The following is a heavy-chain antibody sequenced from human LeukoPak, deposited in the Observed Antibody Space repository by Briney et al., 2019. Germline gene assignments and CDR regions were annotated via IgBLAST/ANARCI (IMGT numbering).Heavy chain of an antibody. CDR3: AKGNRHFWSGYYADY. J-gene: IGHJ4*02. D-gene: IGHD3-3*02. Sequence: GSLRLSCAASGFTFSSYGMHWVRQAPGKGLEWVAFIRYDGSNKYYADSVKGRFTISRDNSKNTLYLQMNSLRAEDTAVYYCAKGNRHFWSGYYADYWGQGTLVTVSS. V-gene: IGHV3-30*02. CDR2: IRYDGSNK. CDR1: GFTFSSYG.